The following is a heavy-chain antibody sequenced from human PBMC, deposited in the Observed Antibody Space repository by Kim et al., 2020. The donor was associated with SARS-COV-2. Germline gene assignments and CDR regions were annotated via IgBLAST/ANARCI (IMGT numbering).Heavy chain of an antibody. V-gene: IGHV4-31*03. J-gene: IGHJ5*02. D-gene: IGHD3-9*01. CDR3: ARWGLGDILTGYYTGHNWFDP. Sequence: SETLSLTCTVSGGSINSGGYYWSWIRQHPGKGLEWIGYIYYSGSTYYNPSLKSRVTISVDTSKNQFSLKLSSVTAADTAVYYCARWGLGDILTGYYTGHNWFDPWGQGTLVTVSS. CDR1: GGSINSGGYY. CDR2: IYYSGST.